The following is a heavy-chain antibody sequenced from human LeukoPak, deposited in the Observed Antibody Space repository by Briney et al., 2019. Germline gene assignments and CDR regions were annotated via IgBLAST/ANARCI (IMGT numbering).Heavy chain of an antibody. CDR1: GGSISSGGYS. CDR3: ARVRGVGLVTAIAPENWYFDL. D-gene: IGHD2-21*02. Sequence: SQTLSLTCAVSGGSISSGGYSWSWIRQPPGKGLEWIGYIYYSGSTNYNPSLKSRVTISVDTSKNQFSLKLSSVTAADTAVYYCARVRGVGLVTAIAPENWYFDLWGRGTLVTVSS. CDR2: IYYSGST. V-gene: IGHV4-30-4*07. J-gene: IGHJ2*01.